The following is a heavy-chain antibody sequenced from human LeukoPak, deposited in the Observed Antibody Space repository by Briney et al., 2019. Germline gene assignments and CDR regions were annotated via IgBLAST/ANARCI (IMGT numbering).Heavy chain of an antibody. CDR1: GGSISSYY. CDR2: IYYSEST. Sequence: SETLSLTCTVSGGSISSYYWSWIRQPPGKGLEWIGYIYYSESTNYNPSLKSRVTISVDTSRNQFSLKLSSVTAADTAVYYCAALVGATSLDYWGQGALVTVSS. CDR3: AALVGATSLDY. J-gene: IGHJ4*02. D-gene: IGHD1-26*01. V-gene: IGHV4-59*08.